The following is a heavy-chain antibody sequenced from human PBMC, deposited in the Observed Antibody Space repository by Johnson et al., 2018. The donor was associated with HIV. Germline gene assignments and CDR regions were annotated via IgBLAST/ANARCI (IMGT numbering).Heavy chain of an antibody. CDR3: ARDNIVATADDAFDV. CDR1: GFTFSSYA. D-gene: IGHD5-12*01. V-gene: IGHV3-23*04. Sequence: VQLVESGGGLVQPGGSLRLSCAASGFTFSSYAMSWVRQAPGKGLEWVSAISGSDGSSTSYADSVKGRFTISRDNAKNTLSLQMNSLRAEDTAVYYCARDNIVATADDAFDVWGQGTMVTVSS. J-gene: IGHJ3*01. CDR2: ISGSDGSST.